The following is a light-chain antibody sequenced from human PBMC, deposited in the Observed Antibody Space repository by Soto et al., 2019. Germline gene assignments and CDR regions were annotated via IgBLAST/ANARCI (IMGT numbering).Light chain of an antibody. CDR3: QQSYRTPRT. V-gene: IGKV1-39*01. J-gene: IGKJ1*01. Sequence: DIQMTQSPSSLSASVGDRVTITCRASQSISSYLNWYQQKPGKAPKLLIYAASSLQSGVPSRFSGSGSGTDFTLAISSLQPEGFATYYCQQSYRTPRTFGQGTEVEIK. CDR2: AAS. CDR1: QSISSY.